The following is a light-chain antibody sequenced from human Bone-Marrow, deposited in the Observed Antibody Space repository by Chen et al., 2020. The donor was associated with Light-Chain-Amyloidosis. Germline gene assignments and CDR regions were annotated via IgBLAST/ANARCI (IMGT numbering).Light chain of an antibody. Sequence: DIVMTQSPDSLAVSLGERATINCKSSQSVLYSSNNKNYLAWYQQKTGQPPKLLIYWASIRESEVPDRFSGSGSGTDFTLTITTLQAEDVAVYYCQEHYDTPWTFGQGTKVEIK. CDR3: QEHYDTPWT. CDR1: QSVLYSSNNKNY. CDR2: WAS. J-gene: IGKJ1*01. V-gene: IGKV4-1*01.